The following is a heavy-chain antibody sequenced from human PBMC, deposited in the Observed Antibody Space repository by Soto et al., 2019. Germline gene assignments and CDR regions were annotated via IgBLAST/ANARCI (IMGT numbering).Heavy chain of an antibody. V-gene: IGHV3-30-3*01. CDR1: GFTFSRYA. CDR2: ISYDGNNK. CDR3: ARDQFTSSSSTSNYNYYGMGV. D-gene: IGHD6-6*01. J-gene: IGHJ6*02. Sequence: GGSLRLSCAASGFTFSRYAMYWVRQAPGKGLEWVAVISYDGNNKYYAHSVKGRFTISRDNSKNTLYLQMNSLGGEDTAVYYCARDQFTSSSSTSNYNYYGMGVWGQGTTVTVSS.